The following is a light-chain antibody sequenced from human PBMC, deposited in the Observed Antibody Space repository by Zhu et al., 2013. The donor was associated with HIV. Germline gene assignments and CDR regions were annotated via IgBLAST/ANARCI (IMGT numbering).Light chain of an antibody. CDR2: GAS. J-gene: IGKJ1*01. CDR3: QQYGSSPWT. Sequence: LAPGERATLSCRASQSVSSSYLAWYQQKPGQAPRLLIYGASSRATGIPDRFSGSGSGTDFTLSISRLEPEDFAVYYCQQYGSSPWTFGQGPRWKSN. CDR1: QSVSSSY. V-gene: IGKV3-20*01.